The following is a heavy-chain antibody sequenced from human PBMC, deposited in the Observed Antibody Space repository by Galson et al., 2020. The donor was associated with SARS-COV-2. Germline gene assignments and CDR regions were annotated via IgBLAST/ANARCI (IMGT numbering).Heavy chain of an antibody. J-gene: IGHJ4*02. CDR2: IYYSGST. CDR1: GGSISSSSYY. Sequence: SETLSLTCTVSGGSISSSSYYWGWNRQPPGKGLEWIGSIYYSGSTYYNPSLKSRVTISVDTSKNQFSLKLSSVTAADTAVYYWARYSSGYYSPFDYWGQGTLVTVSS. D-gene: IGHD3-22*01. V-gene: IGHV4-39*01. CDR3: ARYSSGYYSPFDY.